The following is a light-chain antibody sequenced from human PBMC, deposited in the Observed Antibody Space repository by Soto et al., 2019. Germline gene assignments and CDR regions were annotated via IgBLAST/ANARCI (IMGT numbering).Light chain of an antibody. J-gene: IGKJ1*01. CDR2: NSS. CDR3: QQYRDLPQT. CDR1: QSVRSNY. V-gene: IGKV3-20*01. Sequence: EIVLTQSPGTLSLSPGERATLSCRASQSVRSNYLAWYQQKPGQAPRLLIYNSSTRATGIPDRFSGSGSGTDFTLTISRLGPGDFALYYCQQYRDLPQTFGQGTQVDLK.